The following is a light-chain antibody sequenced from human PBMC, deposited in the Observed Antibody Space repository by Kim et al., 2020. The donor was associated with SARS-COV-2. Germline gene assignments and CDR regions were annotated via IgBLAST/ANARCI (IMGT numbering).Light chain of an antibody. V-gene: IGLV2-14*03. CDR2: DVS. CDR1: SSDVGGYNY. CDR3: SSYARTLTFGV. Sequence: QSALTQPASVSGSPGQSITISCTGSSSDVGGYNYVSWYQKHPDKAPKLIIYDVSKRPSGVSDRFSGSKSGNSASLIISGLQAEDEADYYCSSYARTLTFGVFGGGTKLTVL. J-gene: IGLJ3*02.